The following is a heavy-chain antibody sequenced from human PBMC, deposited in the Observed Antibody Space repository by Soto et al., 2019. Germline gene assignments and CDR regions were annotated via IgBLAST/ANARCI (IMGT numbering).Heavy chain of an antibody. CDR2: ISGSGGST. D-gene: IGHD6-13*01. Sequence: GSLRLSCAASGFTFSSYAMSWVRQAPGKGLEWVSAISGSGGSTYYADSVKGRFTISRDTSKNTLYLQMNSLRTEDTAVYYCAKTESSSWYGGTFEYWGQGTLVTVS. J-gene: IGHJ4*02. V-gene: IGHV3-23*01. CDR1: GFTFSSYA. CDR3: AKTESSSWYGGTFEY.